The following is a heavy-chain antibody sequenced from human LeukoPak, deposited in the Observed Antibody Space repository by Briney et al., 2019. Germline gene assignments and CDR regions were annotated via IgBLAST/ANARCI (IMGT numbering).Heavy chain of an antibody. D-gene: IGHD5-24*01. CDR2: IYPGDSDT. CDR3: ARLNMATPGYYYYGMDV. CDR1: GYSFTSYW. Sequence: GESLKISCKGSGYSFTSYWIGWVRQMPGKGLEWMGIIYPGDSDTRYSPSFQGQDTISADKSISTAYLQWSSLKASDTAMYYCARLNMATPGYYYYGMDVWGQGTTVTVSS. V-gene: IGHV5-51*01. J-gene: IGHJ6*02.